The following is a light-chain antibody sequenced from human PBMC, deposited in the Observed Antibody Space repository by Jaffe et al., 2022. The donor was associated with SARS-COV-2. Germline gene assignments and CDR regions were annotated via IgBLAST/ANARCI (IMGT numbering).Light chain of an antibody. Sequence: EIVMTQSPGTLSVSPGERATLSCRASQSVSSNLAWYQQKPGQAPRLLIYGASTRATGIPARFSGSGSGTEFTLTISSLQSEDFAVYYCQQYNNWPPWTFGQGTKVEMK. CDR2: GAS. V-gene: IGKV3-15*01. CDR1: QSVSSN. J-gene: IGKJ1*01. CDR3: QQYNNWPPWT.